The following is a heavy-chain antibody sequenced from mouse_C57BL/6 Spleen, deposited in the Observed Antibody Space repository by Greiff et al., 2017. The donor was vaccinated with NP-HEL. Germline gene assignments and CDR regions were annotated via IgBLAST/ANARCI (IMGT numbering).Heavy chain of an antibody. CDR2: IYPRSGNT. CDR3: ARGTTVVAPFDY. D-gene: IGHD1-1*01. J-gene: IGHJ2*01. CDR1: GYTFTSYG. Sequence: VMLVESGAELARPGASVKLSCKASGYTFTSYGISWVKQRTGQGLEWIGDIYPRSGNTYYNDKFKGKATLTADKSSSTAYMELRSLTSEDSAVYFCARGTTVVAPFDYWGQGTTLTVSS. V-gene: IGHV1-81*01.